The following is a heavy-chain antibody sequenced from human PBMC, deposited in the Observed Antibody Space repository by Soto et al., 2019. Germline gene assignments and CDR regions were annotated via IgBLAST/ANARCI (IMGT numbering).Heavy chain of an antibody. D-gene: IGHD3-16*01. V-gene: IGHV4-31*03. CDR3: VRCWDYYGMDV. CDR2: IYYMGNT. Sequence: SETLSLTCTDCGGSISSDYYSWNWIRQRPGKGLEWIGNIYYMGNTNYNPSLKSRIIISMDMSENQFSLKLTSVTDADTAVYYCVRCWDYYGMDVWGQGITLTVSS. J-gene: IGHJ6*02. CDR1: GGSISSDYYS.